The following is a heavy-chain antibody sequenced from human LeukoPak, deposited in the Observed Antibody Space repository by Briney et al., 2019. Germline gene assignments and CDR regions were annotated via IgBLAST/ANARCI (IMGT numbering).Heavy chain of an antibody. CDR2: ISSSNNYI. J-gene: IGHJ5*02. CDR1: GFTFDDYA. D-gene: IGHD6-19*01. CDR3: ARDPSSGWYLKGWFDP. Sequence: PGGSLRLSCAASGFTFDDYAMHWVRQAPGKGLEWVSSISSSNNYIYYADSVKGRFNISRDNAKNSLYLQMNSLRAEDTAGYYCARDPSSGWYLKGWFDPWGQGTLVTVSS. V-gene: IGHV3-21*01.